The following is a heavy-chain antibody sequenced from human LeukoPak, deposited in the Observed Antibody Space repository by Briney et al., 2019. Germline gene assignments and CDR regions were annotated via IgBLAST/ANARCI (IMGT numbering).Heavy chain of an antibody. V-gene: IGHV4-59*01. CDR3: ARQSGWYNS. Sequence: SETLSLTCTVSGASISSYSWTWIRQPPGKGLEWIGCIYYIGSTKYNPSLQSRVTISVGTSKNQFSLSLSSVTTADTAVYFCARQSGWYNSWGQGTLVTVSS. J-gene: IGHJ5*01. CDR2: IYYIGST. D-gene: IGHD6-25*01. CDR1: GASISSYS.